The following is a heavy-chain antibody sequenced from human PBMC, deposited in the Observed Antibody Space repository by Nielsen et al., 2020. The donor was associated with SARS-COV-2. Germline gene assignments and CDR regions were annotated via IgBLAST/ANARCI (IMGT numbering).Heavy chain of an antibody. J-gene: IGHJ6*03. D-gene: IGHD1-1*01. CDR2: IWYDGSNK. CDR1: GFTFSGYG. V-gene: IGHV3-33*01. Sequence: GESLKISCAASGFTFSGYGMRWVRQAPGKGLEWVAVIWYDGSNKYHADSVKGRFTISRDNSKNTLFLQMNNLRAEDTAVYYCARGRCTSYNCAKLGGYMDVWGKGTTVTVSS. CDR3: ARGRCTSYNCAKLGGYMDV.